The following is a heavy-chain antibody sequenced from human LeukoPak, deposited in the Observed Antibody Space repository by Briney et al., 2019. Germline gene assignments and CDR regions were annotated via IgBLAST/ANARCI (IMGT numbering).Heavy chain of an antibody. CDR3: AREGSSGSYSGSGALKDDY. V-gene: IGHV1-69*01. CDR1: GGTFSSYA. D-gene: IGHD1-26*01. CDR2: IILIFGTA. J-gene: IGHJ4*02. Sequence: SVKVSCKASGGTFSSYAISWVRQAPGQGLEWMGGIILIFGTANYAQKFQGRVTITADESTSTAYMELSSLRSEDTAVYYCAREGSSGSYSGSGALKDDYWGQGTLVTVSS.